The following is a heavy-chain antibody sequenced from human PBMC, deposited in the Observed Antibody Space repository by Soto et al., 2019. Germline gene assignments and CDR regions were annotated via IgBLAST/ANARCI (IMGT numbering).Heavy chain of an antibody. CDR2: IHYGGTT. Sequence: SETLSLTCSVSDDGSSYWGWIRQAPGTGLEWIGSIHYGGTTYYNPSLKSRVTISFDTSKSQFSLNLNSVIAADAAVYYCASDSDIARFFICGQGIPVT. CDR1: DDGSSY. D-gene: IGHD2-21*02. J-gene: IGHJ4*02. CDR3: ASDSDIARFFI. V-gene: IGHV4-39*01.